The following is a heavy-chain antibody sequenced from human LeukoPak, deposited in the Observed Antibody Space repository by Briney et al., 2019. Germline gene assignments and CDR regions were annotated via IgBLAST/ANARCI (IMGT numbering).Heavy chain of an antibody. CDR3: AKDLKAYYYDTSDY. CDR1: AFTFSSYA. Sequence: GGSLRLSCAASAFTFSSYAMSWVRQAPGKGLEWVSSISSSGGGTYYADSVKGRFTISRDNSKNTLYLQMNSLRAEDTALYYCAKDLKAYYYDTSDYWGQGTLVTVSS. J-gene: IGHJ4*02. V-gene: IGHV3-23*01. D-gene: IGHD3-22*01. CDR2: ISSSGGGT.